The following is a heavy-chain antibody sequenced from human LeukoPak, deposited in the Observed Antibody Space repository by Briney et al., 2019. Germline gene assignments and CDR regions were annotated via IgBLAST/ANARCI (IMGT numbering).Heavy chain of an antibody. Sequence: KSSETLSLTCTVSGGSISSYHWSWIRQPPGKGLEWIGYIYYSGSTNYNPSLKSRVTISIDTSKNQISLKLSSVTAADTAVYYCARGRISSSYWGQGTLVTVSS. V-gene: IGHV4-59*01. CDR1: GGSISSYH. D-gene: IGHD6-13*01. CDR3: ARGRISSSY. CDR2: IYYSGST. J-gene: IGHJ4*02.